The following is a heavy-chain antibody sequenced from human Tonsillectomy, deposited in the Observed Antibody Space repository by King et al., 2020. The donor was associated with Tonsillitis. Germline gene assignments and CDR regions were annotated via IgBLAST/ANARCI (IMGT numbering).Heavy chain of an antibody. CDR1: GFTVSSNY. V-gene: IGHV3-66*01. Sequence: VQLVESGGGLVQPGGSLRLSCAASGFTVSSNYMSWVRQAPGKGLEWVSVIYSGGSTYYANSVKGRFTISRDNSKNTLYLQMNSLRAEDTAVYYCARTPALNYSPLDHFDYWGQGTLVTVSS. J-gene: IGHJ4*02. CDR3: ARTPALNYSPLDHFDY. D-gene: IGHD1-7*01. CDR2: IYSGGST.